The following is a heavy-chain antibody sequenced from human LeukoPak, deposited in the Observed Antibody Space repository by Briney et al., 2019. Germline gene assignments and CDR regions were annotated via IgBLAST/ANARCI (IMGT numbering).Heavy chain of an antibody. CDR3: AKARLSTGWAYNDY. D-gene: IGHD6-19*01. CDR1: GFTFVNYA. Sequence: GGSLRLSCAASGFTFVNYAMSWVRQAPGKGLEWVSAVVGAGTTTFYADSVKVRFTISRDNSKNTVYLQINSLRAGDTAVYYCAKARLSTGWAYNDYWGQGTLVTVSS. V-gene: IGHV3-23*01. CDR2: VVGAGTTT. J-gene: IGHJ4*02.